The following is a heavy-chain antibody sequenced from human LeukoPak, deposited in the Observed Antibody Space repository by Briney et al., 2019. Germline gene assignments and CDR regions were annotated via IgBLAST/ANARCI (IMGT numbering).Heavy chain of an antibody. Sequence: GGSLRLSCAASGFIFSNYATGWVRQAPHISGSGFTTFYADSVKGRFTISRDNSKNTLYLQMNSLRAEDTAVYYCAKDVQNNWNDLWYNWFDPWGQGTLVTVSS. D-gene: IGHD1-1*01. V-gene: IGHV3-23*01. CDR3: AKDVQNNWNDLWYNWFDP. CDR2: ISGSGFTT. CDR1: GFIFSNYA. J-gene: IGHJ5*02.